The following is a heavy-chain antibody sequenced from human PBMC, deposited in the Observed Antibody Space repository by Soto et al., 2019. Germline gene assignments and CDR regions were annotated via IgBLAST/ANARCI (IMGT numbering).Heavy chain of an antibody. V-gene: IGHV4-59*01. CDR2: IYYSGRT. CDR3: ARGYCISTSCYIWDDGVDP. J-gene: IGHJ5*02. Sequence: QVQLQESGPGLVKPSETLSLTCTVSGGSISSYYWSWIRQPPGKGLEWIGYIYYSGRTNYNPSLKCRVAVSVDTAKNQFSLKLSSVTAADTAVYYCARGYCISTSCYIWDDGVDPWGQGTLVTVSS. CDR1: GGSISSYY. D-gene: IGHD2-2*02.